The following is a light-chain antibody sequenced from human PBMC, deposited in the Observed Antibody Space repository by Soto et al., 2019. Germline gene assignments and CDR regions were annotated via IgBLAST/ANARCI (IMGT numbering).Light chain of an antibody. CDR3: QQYGSSGT. CDR1: QSISNN. Sequence: EIVMTHSPATLSVSPCERATLSFRASQSISNNLAWYQQQPGQTPRLLIYGASTTATGIPARFSGSGTGTELTLTISSLQSEDFAVYYCQQYGSSGTFGQGTKVDIK. CDR2: GAS. V-gene: IGKV3-15*01. J-gene: IGKJ1*01.